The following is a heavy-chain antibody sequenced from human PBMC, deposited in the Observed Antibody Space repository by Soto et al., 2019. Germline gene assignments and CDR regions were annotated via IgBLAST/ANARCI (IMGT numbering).Heavy chain of an antibody. Sequence: GASVKVSCKASGYTFTSYAMHWVRQAPGQRLEWMGWINAGNGNTKYSQKFQGRVTITRDTSASTAYMELSSLRSEDTAVYYCARVHGPIFGVVISDYGMDVWGQGTTVTVSS. J-gene: IGHJ6*02. CDR3: ARVHGPIFGVVISDYGMDV. V-gene: IGHV1-3*01. CDR2: INAGNGNT. CDR1: GYTFTSYA. D-gene: IGHD3-3*02.